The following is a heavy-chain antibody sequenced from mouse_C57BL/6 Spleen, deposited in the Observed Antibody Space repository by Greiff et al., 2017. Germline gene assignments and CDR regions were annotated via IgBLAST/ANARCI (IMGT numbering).Heavy chain of an antibody. V-gene: IGHV1-7*01. CDR3: ARGSPRDYCDY. J-gene: IGHJ2*01. CDR2: INPSSGYT. Sequence: QVQLQQSGAELAKPGASVKLSCKASGYTFTSYWMHWVKQRPGQGLEWIGYINPSSGYTKYNQKFKDKATLTADKTSSTAYMRLSSLTYEDSAVYDCARGSPRDYCDYWGKGTTRTVSA. CDR1: GYTFTSYW.